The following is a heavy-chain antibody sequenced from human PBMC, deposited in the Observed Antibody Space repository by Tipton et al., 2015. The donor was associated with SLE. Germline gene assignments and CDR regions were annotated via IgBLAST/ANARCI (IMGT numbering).Heavy chain of an antibody. CDR3: ARSPFDGYYNYFYMDV. J-gene: IGHJ6*03. V-gene: IGHV3-48*03. D-gene: IGHD3-16*01. Sequence: SLRLSCAASGFTFSSFEMNWVRQAPGKGLEWVSYIVSSGGNMYYADSVKGRFTVSRDNARNSLYLQLNSLTVEDTAVYYCARSPFDGYYNYFYMDVWGKGTTVTVSS. CDR1: GFTFSSFE. CDR2: IVSSGGNM.